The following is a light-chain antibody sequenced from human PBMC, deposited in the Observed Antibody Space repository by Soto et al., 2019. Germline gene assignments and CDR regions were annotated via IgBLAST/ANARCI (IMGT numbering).Light chain of an antibody. J-gene: IGKJ3*01. V-gene: IGKV1-33*01. Sequence: DIQMTQSPSSLSASVGDRVTITCQASHDISNYLNWYQQKPGQAPKLLIYDASNLETGVPPRFSGSGSGTDFTFTISSLQPEDFATYYCQQYDNLLFTFGPGTKVDVK. CDR3: QQYDNLLFT. CDR1: HDISNY. CDR2: DAS.